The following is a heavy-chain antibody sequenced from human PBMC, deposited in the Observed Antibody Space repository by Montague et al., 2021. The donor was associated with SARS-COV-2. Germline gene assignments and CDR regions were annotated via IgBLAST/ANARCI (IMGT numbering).Heavy chain of an antibody. J-gene: IGHJ6*02. CDR1: GGSFSGYY. D-gene: IGHD2-2*01. CDR2: INHSGST. V-gene: IGHV4-34*01. CDR3: TREGYQVLWSDYYYYGMDV. Sequence: ETLSLTCAVYGGSFSGYYWSWIRQPPGKGLEWIGEINHSGSTNYNPSLRGGVTISVDTSKNQFSLKLSSVTAADTAVYYCTREGYQVLWSDYYYYGMDVWGQGTTVTVSS.